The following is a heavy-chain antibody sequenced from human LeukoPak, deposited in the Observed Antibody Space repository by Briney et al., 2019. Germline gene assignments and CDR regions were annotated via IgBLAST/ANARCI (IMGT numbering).Heavy chain of an antibody. J-gene: IGHJ4*02. CDR1: GFTFSSYG. D-gene: IGHD6-13*01. Sequence: GGSLRLSCAASGFTFSSYGMRWVRQAPGKGLEWVAFIRYDGSNKYYADSVKGRFTISRDNSKNTLYLQMNSLRAEDTAVYYCAKERLAAGSKGFVYYFDYWGQGTLVTVSS. CDR3: AKERLAAGSKGFVYYFDY. CDR2: IRYDGSNK. V-gene: IGHV3-30*02.